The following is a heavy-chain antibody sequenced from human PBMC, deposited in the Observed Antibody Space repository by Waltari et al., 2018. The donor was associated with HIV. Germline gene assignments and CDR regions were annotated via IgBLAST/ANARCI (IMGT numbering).Heavy chain of an antibody. CDR3: TRGTFTVTYYFDY. CDR2: IRSKTYGGTT. D-gene: IGHD4-17*01. CDR1: EFSFGVLA. V-gene: IGHV3-49*03. J-gene: IGHJ4*02. Sequence: VRLGGSGGGLVRPGRSLRRPCSHSEFSFGVLACVWFRRAAGKGVAGVGFIRSKTYGGTTQDAASVKGRFTISRDDSKSIAYLQMNSLKTEDTARYYCTRGTFTVTYYFDYWGRGTLVTVSS.